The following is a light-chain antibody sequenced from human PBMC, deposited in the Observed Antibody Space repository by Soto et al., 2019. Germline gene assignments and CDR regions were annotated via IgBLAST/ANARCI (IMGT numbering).Light chain of an antibody. CDR2: GAS. J-gene: IGKJ1*01. Sequence: EIVMTQSPATLSVSPGGRATLSCRASQSISDTLAWYQQKPGQAPRLLIYGASTRATGIPARVSGSGSGTECTLTISSLQSEDFAVYYCQQYNNWRRTFGQGTKVDIK. V-gene: IGKV3-15*01. CDR3: QQYNNWRRT. CDR1: QSISDT.